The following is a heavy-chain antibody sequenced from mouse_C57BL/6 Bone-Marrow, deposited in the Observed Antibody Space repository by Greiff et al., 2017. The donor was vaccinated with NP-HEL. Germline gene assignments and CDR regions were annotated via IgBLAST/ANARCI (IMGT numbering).Heavy chain of an antibody. CDR2: INPNNGGT. CDR1: GYTFTDYY. CDR3: ASIYYGNYDDV. J-gene: IGHJ1*03. V-gene: IGHV1-26*01. D-gene: IGHD2-1*01. Sequence: EVQLQQSGPELVKPGASVKISCKASGYTFTDYYMNWVKQSHGKSLEWIGDINPNNGGTSYNQKFKGKATLTVDKSSSTAYMELRSLTSEDSAVYYCASIYYGNYDDVWGTGTTVTVSS.